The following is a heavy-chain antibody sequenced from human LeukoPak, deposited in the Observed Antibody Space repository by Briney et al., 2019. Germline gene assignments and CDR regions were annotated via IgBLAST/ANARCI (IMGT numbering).Heavy chain of an antibody. CDR3: ASSIAARPEYYFDY. J-gene: IGHJ4*02. CDR2: IKQDGSEK. V-gene: IGHV3-7*01. CDR1: GFTFSSYW. D-gene: IGHD6-6*01. Sequence: GGSLRLSCAASGFTFSSYWMSWVRQAPGKGLEWVANIKQDGSEKYYVDSVKGRFTISRDNAKNSLYLQMNSLRAEDTAVYYCASSIAARPEYYFDYWGQGTLVTVSS.